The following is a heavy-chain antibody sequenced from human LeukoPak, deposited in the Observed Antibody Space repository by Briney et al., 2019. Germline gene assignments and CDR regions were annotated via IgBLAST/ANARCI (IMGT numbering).Heavy chain of an antibody. J-gene: IGHJ4*02. V-gene: IGHV3-48*01. D-gene: IGHD1-14*01. CDR3: ARGTPHQDY. CDR2: IISSSTTI. Sequence: GGSLRLSCEASGFTFSSYSMNWVRQAPGKGLEWISYIISSSTTIYYADSVKGRFTISRDNAKNSLYLQMNSLRAEDTAVYFCARGTPHQDYWGQGTLVTASS. CDR1: GFTFSSYS.